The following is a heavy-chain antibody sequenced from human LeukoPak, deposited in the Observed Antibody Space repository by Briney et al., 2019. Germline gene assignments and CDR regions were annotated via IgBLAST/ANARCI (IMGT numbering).Heavy chain of an antibody. CDR3: ARVSWFPGTSYYYMDV. D-gene: IGHD1-1*01. Sequence: SETLSLTCSVSGVSISSTNYFWGWIRQPPWKGLEWIGGLLYSGFTYYHPSLKSRVSISVDTSKNQFSLKLSSVTAADTAVYYCARVSWFPGTSYYYMDVWGKGTTVTVSS. CDR2: LLYSGFT. V-gene: IGHV4-39*07. J-gene: IGHJ6*03. CDR1: GVSISSTNYF.